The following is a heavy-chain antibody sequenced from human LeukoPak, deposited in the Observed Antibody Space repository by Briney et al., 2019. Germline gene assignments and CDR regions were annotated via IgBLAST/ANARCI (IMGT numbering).Heavy chain of an antibody. CDR1: GFTFSNAW. CDR2: IKSKTAGGTT. Sequence: PGGSLRLSCVVSGFTFSNAWMTWVRQAPGKGPEWVGRIKSKTAGGTTDYAAPVKGRFTISRDDSKNTVYLQMNSLEIEDTALYYCTTMNLGESQWDDAFDIWGHGTMVTVSS. CDR3: TTMNLGESQWDDAFDI. V-gene: IGHV3-15*01. J-gene: IGHJ3*02. D-gene: IGHD3-10*01.